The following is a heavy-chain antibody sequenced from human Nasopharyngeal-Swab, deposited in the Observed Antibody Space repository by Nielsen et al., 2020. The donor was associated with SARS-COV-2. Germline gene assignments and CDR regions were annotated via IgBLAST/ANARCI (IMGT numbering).Heavy chain of an antibody. D-gene: IGHD6-6*01. Sequence: GGSLRLSCAASGFAFSTYSMNWVRQAPGKGLEWLSYISSGGSTIYYADSVKGRFTISRDNAKNSLYPQMNSLRAEDTAVYYCARDGGEYSSSWLVDYWGQGTLVTVSS. V-gene: IGHV3-48*04. J-gene: IGHJ4*02. CDR1: GFAFSTYS. CDR2: ISSGGSTI. CDR3: ARDGGEYSSSWLVDY.